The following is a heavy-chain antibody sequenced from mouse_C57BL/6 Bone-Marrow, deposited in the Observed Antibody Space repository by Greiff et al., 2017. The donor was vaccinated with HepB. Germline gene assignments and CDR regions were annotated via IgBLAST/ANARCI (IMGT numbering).Heavy chain of an antibody. CDR1: GYAFSSSW. CDR3: ARVIITTEAMDY. V-gene: IGHV1-82*01. D-gene: IGHD1-1*01. Sequence: VQLVESGPELVKPGASVKISCKASGYAFSSSWMNWVKQRPGKGLEWIGRIYPGDGDTNYNGKFKGKATLTADKSSSTAYMQLSSLTSEDSAVYFCARVIITTEAMDYWGQGTSVTVSS. J-gene: IGHJ4*01. CDR2: IYPGDGDT.